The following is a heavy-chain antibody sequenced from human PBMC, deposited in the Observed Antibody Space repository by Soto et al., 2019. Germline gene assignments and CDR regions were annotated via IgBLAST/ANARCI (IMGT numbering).Heavy chain of an antibody. CDR2: MNPNSGNT. CDR1: GYTFTSYD. V-gene: IGHV1-8*01. J-gene: IGHJ4*02. CDR3: ASRGDPGYDFWSGYHGLDY. D-gene: IGHD3-3*01. Sequence: QVQLVQSGAEVKKPGASVKVSCKASGYTFTSYDINWVRQATGQGLEWMGWMNPNSGNTGYAQKFQGRVTMTRNTSISTAYMELSSLRSEDTGVYYCASRGDPGYDFWSGYHGLDYWGQGTLVTVSS.